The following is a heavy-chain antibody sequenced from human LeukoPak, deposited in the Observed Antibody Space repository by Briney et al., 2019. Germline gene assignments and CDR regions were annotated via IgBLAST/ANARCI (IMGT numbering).Heavy chain of an antibody. CDR1: GFTFSSYW. CDR3: VRYDFWSGAKGGDY. V-gene: IGHV3-7*03. CDR2: IKLDGSEK. J-gene: IGHJ4*02. D-gene: IGHD3-3*01. Sequence: GGSLRLSCAASGFTFSSYWMSWVRQAPGKGLEWVANIKLDGSEKYYVDSVKGRFTISRDNAKNSLYLQMNSLRAEDTALYYCVRYDFWSGAKGGDYWGQGTQVTVSS.